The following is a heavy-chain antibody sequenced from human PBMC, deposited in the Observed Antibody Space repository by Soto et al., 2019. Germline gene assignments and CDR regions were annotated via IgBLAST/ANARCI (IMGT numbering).Heavy chain of an antibody. J-gene: IGHJ3*02. CDR3: AVSMITFGGVIVSRAFDI. CDR1: GYTFTSYY. CDR2: INPSGGST. V-gene: IGHV1-46*03. Sequence: QVQLVQSGAEVKKPGASVKVSCKASGYTFTSYYMHWVRQAPGQGLEWMGIINPSGGSTSYAQKFQGGVTMTRDTSTSTVYMELSSLRSEDTAVYYCAVSMITFGGVIVSRAFDIWGQGTMVTVSS. D-gene: IGHD3-16*02.